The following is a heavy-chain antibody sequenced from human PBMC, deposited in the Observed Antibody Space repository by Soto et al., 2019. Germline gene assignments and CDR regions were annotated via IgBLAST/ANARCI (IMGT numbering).Heavy chain of an antibody. CDR2: IYYSGST. CDR3: ARVGYDILTGSLGYFDY. J-gene: IGHJ4*02. CDR1: GGSISSGDYY. Sequence: SETLSLTCTVSGGSISSGDYYWSWIRQPPGKGLEWIGYIYYSGSTYYNPSLKSRVTISVDTSKNQFSLKLSSVTAADTAVYYCARVGYDILTGSLGYFDYWGQGTLVTVSS. D-gene: IGHD3-9*01. V-gene: IGHV4-30-4*01.